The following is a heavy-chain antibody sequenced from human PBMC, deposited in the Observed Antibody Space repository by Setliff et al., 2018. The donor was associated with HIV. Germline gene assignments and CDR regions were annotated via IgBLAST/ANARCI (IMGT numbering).Heavy chain of an antibody. D-gene: IGHD5-12*01. CDR1: GGSISSYY. CDR3: ARQPRWLQFPRYFDY. V-gene: IGHV4-4*08. J-gene: IGHJ4*02. Sequence: SETLSLTCTVSGGSISSYYWSWIRQSPRTRLEWIGYVSSIGNTNYNPSLKSRVTISVDTSKNQFSLQLNSVTAADTAVYYCARQPRWLQFPRYFDYWGQGTLVTVSS. CDR2: VSSIGNT.